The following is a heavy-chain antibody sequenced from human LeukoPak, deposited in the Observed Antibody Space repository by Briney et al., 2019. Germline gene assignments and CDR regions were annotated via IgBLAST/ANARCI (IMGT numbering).Heavy chain of an antibody. V-gene: IGHV3-9*01. D-gene: IGHD5-18*01. CDR3: AKDARKRGYSYGSLFWYFDY. CDR2: ISWNSGSI. J-gene: IGHJ4*02. Sequence: PGRSLRLSCAASGFTFDDYAMHWVRQAPGKGLESVSGISWNSGSIGYADSVKGRFTISRDNAENSLYLQMNSLRAEDTALYYCAKDARKRGYSYGSLFWYFDYWGQGTLVTVSS. CDR1: GFTFDDYA.